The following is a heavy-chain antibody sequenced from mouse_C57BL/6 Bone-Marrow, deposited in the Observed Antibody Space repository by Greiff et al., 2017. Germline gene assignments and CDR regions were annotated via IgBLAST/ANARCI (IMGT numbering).Heavy chain of an antibody. CDR1: GFTFSSYG. D-gene: IGHD1-1*01. J-gene: IGHJ1*03. CDR2: ISSGGSYT. V-gene: IGHV5-6*01. Sequence: EVQLVESGGDLVKPGGSLKLSCAASGFTFSSYGMSWVRQTPDKRLEWVATISSGGSYTYYPDSVKGRFTISRDNAKNTLYLQMSSLKSEDTAMYYWARHEYYGWYFDVWGTGTTVTVSS. CDR3: ARHEYYGWYFDV.